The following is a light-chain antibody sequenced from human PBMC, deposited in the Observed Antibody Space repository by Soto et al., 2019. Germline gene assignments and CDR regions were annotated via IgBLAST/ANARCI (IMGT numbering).Light chain of an antibody. CDR2: NAS. Sequence: DLQMTQSPSTLSPSVGDRATITCQASQSITNWLAWYQQKPGKAPKLLIYNASSLESGVPSRFSGSGSGTEFTLTISSLQPDDFATYYCQQYNSYSWTFGQGTKVEI. CDR1: QSITNW. V-gene: IGKV1-5*03. J-gene: IGKJ1*01. CDR3: QQYNSYSWT.